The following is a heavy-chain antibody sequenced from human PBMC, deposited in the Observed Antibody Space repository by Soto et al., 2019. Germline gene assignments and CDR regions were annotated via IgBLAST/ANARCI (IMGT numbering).Heavy chain of an antibody. D-gene: IGHD6-19*01. CDR3: ARGIKRGIAVAGTPLYNWFDP. CDR1: GFTVSSNY. V-gene: IGHV3-53*01. Sequence: EVQLVESGGGLIQPGGSLRLSCAASGFTVSSNYMSWVRQAPGKGLEWASGIYSGGSTYYADSVKGRFTISRDNSKNTLYRKMNSLGAEDTAVYYCARGIKRGIAVAGTPLYNWFDPWGQGTLVTVSS. CDR2: IYSGGST. J-gene: IGHJ5*02.